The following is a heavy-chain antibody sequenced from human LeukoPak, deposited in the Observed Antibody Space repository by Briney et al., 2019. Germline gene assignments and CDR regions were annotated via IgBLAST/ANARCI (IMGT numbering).Heavy chain of an antibody. J-gene: IGHJ3*02. V-gene: IGHV4-61*02. Sequence: SQTLSLTCTVSGGSISSSSYYWSWIRQPAGKGLEWIGRIYTSGSTNYNPSLKSRVTVSVDTSKNQFSLKLSSVTAADTAVYYCARSPIAAAGPEGAFDIWGQGTMVTVSS. D-gene: IGHD6-13*01. CDR2: IYTSGST. CDR1: GGSISSSSYY. CDR3: ARSPIAAAGPEGAFDI.